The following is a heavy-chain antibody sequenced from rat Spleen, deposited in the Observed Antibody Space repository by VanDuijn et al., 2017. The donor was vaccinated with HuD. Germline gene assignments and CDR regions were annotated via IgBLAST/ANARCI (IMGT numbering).Heavy chain of an antibody. CDR1: GFTFSDYY. Sequence: EVQLVESGGGLVQPGRSLKLSCAASGFTFSDYYMAWVRQAPTKGLEWVAVISYDGSRTYYRDSVKGRFTISRDNAKTTLYLQMDSLRSEDTATYYCVRQWDYWGQGVMVTVSS. V-gene: IGHV5-7*01. CDR2: ISYDGSRT. J-gene: IGHJ2*01. CDR3: VRQWDY.